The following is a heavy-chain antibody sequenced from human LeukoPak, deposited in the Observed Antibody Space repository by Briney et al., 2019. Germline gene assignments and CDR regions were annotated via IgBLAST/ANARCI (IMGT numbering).Heavy chain of an antibody. J-gene: IGHJ4*02. CDR1: GFTFNNYA. V-gene: IGHV3-23*01. Sequence: GGSLRLSCAASGFTFNNYAMSWVRQAPGKGLEWVSTISGSGDNTYYADSVKGRFTISRDNAKNSLYLQMNSLRAEDTAVYYCARVFNWNSRGGHYFDYWGQGTLVTVSS. CDR3: ARVFNWNSRGGHYFDY. D-gene: IGHD1-7*01. CDR2: ISGSGDNT.